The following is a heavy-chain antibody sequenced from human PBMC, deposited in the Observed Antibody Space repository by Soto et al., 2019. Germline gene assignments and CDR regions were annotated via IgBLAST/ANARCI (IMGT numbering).Heavy chain of an antibody. Sequence: SETLSLTCTVSGGSISSYYRSWIRQPPGKGLEWIGYIYYSGSTNYNPSLKSRVTISVDTSKNQFSLKLSSVTAADTAVYYCARDRQGSYYYYYGMDVWGQGTTVTVSS. V-gene: IGHV4-59*01. J-gene: IGHJ6*02. CDR1: GGSISSYY. CDR3: ARDRQGSYYYYYGMDV. CDR2: IYYSGST.